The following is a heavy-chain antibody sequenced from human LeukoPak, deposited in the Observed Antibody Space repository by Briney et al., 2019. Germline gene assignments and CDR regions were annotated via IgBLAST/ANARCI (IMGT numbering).Heavy chain of an antibody. Sequence: GGSLRLSCAASGFTFSTYAMNWVRQAPGKGLEWVSVISVSGSSTYYADSAKGRFTISRDSSKSTLCLQMNSLRAEDTAIYYCAKNHDSNGYHTDDAFDLWGQGTMVTVSS. J-gene: IGHJ3*01. V-gene: IGHV3-23*01. CDR3: AKNHDSNGYHTDDAFDL. D-gene: IGHD3-22*01. CDR2: ISVSGSST. CDR1: GFTFSTYA.